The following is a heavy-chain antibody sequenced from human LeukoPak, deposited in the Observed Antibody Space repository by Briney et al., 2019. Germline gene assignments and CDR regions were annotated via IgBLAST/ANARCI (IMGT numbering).Heavy chain of an antibody. CDR2: ISDSGGAT. CDR3: AKDRIFTAGAGAFDI. Sequence: GGSLRLSCTASGFTFSSYAMSWVRQAPGKGLEWVSAISDSGGATYYADSVKGRFTISRDNSRSALYLQMNSLRAEDTAVYYCAKDRIFTAGAGAFDIWGQGTMVTLSS. CDR1: GFTFSSYA. V-gene: IGHV3-23*01. J-gene: IGHJ3*02. D-gene: IGHD6-13*01.